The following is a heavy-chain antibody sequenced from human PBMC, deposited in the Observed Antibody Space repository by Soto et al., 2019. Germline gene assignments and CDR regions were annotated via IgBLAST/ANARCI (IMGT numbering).Heavy chain of an antibody. CDR1: GFTVSSTS. V-gene: IGHV3-53*04. D-gene: IGHD4-17*01. J-gene: IGHJ1*01. CDR2: IYSDDST. CDR3: ASRSDYGQYFHH. Sequence: GGSLRLSCAASGFTVSSTSMSWVRQAPGEGLEWVSLIYSDDSTYYADSVKGRFTISRHNSKNTLYLQMNSLRPEDTAVYYCASRSDYGQYFHHWGQGTLVTVSS.